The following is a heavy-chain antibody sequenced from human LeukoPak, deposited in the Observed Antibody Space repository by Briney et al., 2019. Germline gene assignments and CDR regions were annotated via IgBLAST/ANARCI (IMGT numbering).Heavy chain of an antibody. V-gene: IGHV3-66*02. J-gene: IGHJ4*02. D-gene: IGHD5-24*01. CDR2: IYSGGST. Sequence: GGSLRLSCAASGFTFSSYWMSWVRQAPGKGLEWVSVIYSGGSTYYADSVKGRFTISRDNSKNTLYLQMNSLRAEDTAVYYCARQLSYWGQGTLVTVSS. CDR1: GFTFSSYW. CDR3: ARQLSY.